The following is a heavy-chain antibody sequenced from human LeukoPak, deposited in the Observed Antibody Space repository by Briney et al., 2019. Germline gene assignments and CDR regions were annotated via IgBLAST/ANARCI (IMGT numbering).Heavy chain of an antibody. CDR3: TRDGSGWSRN. D-gene: IGHD6-19*01. Sequence: GGSLRLSCEDSGFTFSSNWMGWVRQAPGNRLEWVANIKPDGGEKYYVDSVRGRFTTSRDNAKKSLFLQMNSLRAEDTAVYYCTRDGSGWSRNWGQGTLVTVSS. V-gene: IGHV3-7*01. J-gene: IGHJ4*02. CDR2: IKPDGGEK. CDR1: GFTFSSNW.